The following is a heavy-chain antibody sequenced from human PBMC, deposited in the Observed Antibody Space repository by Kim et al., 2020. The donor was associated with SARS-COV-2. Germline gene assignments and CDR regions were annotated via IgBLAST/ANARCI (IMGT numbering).Heavy chain of an antibody. Sequence: ASVKVSCKASGYTFTGYYMHWVRQAPGQGLEWMGWINPNSGGTNYAQKFQGRVTMTRDTSISTAYMELSRLRSDDTAVYYCARTLSGSYFLVPFDYWGQGTLVTVSS. CDR2: INPNSGGT. V-gene: IGHV1-2*02. J-gene: IGHJ4*02. CDR3: ARTLSGSYFLVPFDY. D-gene: IGHD1-26*01. CDR1: GYTFTGYY.